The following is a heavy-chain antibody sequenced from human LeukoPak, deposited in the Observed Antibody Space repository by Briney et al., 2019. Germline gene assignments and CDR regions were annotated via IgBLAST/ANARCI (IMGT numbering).Heavy chain of an antibody. V-gene: IGHV4-30-4*01. CDR3: ARTQYYDFWSGYSGLFDY. D-gene: IGHD3-3*01. CDR2: IYYSGST. Sequence: SETLSLTCIVSGGSISSGDYYWSWIRQPPGKGLEWIGYIYYSGSTYYNPSLKSRVTISVDTSKNQFSLKLSSVTAADTAVYYCARTQYYDFWSGYSGLFDYWGQGTLVTVSS. CDR1: GGSISSGDYY. J-gene: IGHJ4*02.